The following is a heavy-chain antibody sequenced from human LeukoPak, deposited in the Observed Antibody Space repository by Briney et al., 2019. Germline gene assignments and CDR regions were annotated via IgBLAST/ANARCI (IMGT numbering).Heavy chain of an antibody. CDR3: AAYCSGGSCSPGAFDI. CDR1: GGSISSGSYY. D-gene: IGHD2-15*01. V-gene: IGHV4-61*02. J-gene: IGHJ3*02. Sequence: SETLSLTCTVSGGSISSGSYYWSWIRQPAGKGLEWIGRIYTSGSTNYNPSLKSRVTISVDTSKNQFSLKLSSVTAADTAVYYCAAYCSGGSCSPGAFDIWGQGTMVTVSS. CDR2: IYTSGST.